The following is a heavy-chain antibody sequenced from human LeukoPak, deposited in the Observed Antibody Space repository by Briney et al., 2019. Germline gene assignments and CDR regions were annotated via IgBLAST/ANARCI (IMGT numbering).Heavy chain of an antibody. V-gene: IGHV3-30*04. CDR2: ISYDGSNK. D-gene: IGHD3-10*01. CDR1: GFTFSSYA. Sequence: PGGSLRLSCAASGFTFSSYAIHWVRQAPGKGLEWVAVISYDGSNKYYADSVKGRFTISRDNSKNTLYLQMNSLRAEDTAVYYCARDFYYYGSGSYPPPYWGQGTLVTVSS. CDR3: ARDFYYYGSGSYPPPY. J-gene: IGHJ4*02.